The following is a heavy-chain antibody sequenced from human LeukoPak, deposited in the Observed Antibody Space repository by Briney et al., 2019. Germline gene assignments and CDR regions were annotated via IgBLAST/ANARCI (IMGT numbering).Heavy chain of an antibody. CDR3: STYDSSGPFDY. V-gene: IGHV1-2*02. CDR2: INPNSGGT. J-gene: IGHJ4*02. CDR1: GYTFTFYY. Sequence: ASVTVSFTSSGYTFTFYYMHWVRHAPAPGLEWMGRINPNSGGTSYAQKFQGRVTMTRDTSISTAYMELSRLTSDDTAVYYCSTYDSSGPFDYGGQGTLVTVS. D-gene: IGHD3-22*01.